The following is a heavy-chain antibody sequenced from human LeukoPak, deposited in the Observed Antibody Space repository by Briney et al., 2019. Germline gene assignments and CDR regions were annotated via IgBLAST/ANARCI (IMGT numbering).Heavy chain of an antibody. D-gene: IGHD4-17*01. CDR2: IYYSGST. V-gene: IGHV4-30-4*01. CDR1: GGSISSGDYY. Sequence: PSETLSLTCTVSGGSISSGDYYWSWIRQPPGKGLEWIGYIYYSGSTYYNPSLKSRVTISVDTSKNQFSLKLSSVTAADTAVYYCAREGDYVFRPQYFDLWGRGTLVTVSS. J-gene: IGHJ2*01. CDR3: AREGDYVFRPQYFDL.